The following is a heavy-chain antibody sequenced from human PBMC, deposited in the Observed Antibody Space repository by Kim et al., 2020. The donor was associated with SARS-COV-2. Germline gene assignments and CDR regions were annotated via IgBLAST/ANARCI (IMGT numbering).Heavy chain of an antibody. J-gene: IGHJ4*02. CDR1: GFTFSSYA. D-gene: IGHD3-10*01. CDR3: AKAGWFGELVPTMYHFDY. V-gene: IGHV3-23*01. CDR2: ISGSAGST. Sequence: GGSLRLSCAASGFTFSSYAMSWVRQAPGKGLEWVSAISGSAGSTYYADSVKGRFTISRDNSKNTLYLQMNRLRAEDTAVYYCAKAGWFGELVPTMYHFDYWGQGTLVTVSS.